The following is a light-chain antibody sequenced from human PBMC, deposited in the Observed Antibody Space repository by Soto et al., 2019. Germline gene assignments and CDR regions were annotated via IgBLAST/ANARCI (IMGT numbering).Light chain of an antibody. CDR1: SSDVGGYNF. J-gene: IGLJ2*01. CDR2: DVN. Sequence: QSALTQPRSVSGSPGQSVTISCTGTSSDVGGYNFVSWYQQFPGKAPKLIIYDVNKRPSGVPDRFSGSKSGNTASLTISGLQAEDEADYYCCSYASTYTAVFGGGTKVTVL. CDR3: CSYASTYTAV. V-gene: IGLV2-11*01.